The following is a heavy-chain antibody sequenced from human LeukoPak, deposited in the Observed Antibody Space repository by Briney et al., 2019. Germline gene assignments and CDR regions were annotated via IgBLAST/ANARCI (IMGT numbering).Heavy chain of an antibody. D-gene: IGHD3-22*01. J-gene: IGHJ4*02. CDR3: AKSNYFDSGGYYFFEY. Sequence: GGSLRLSCAASGFTFSKYAMTWVRQAPGKGLEWVSGISVSGGSTNYADSVKGRFTISRDNSKNTLYLQMNSLRAEDTAVYYCAKSNYFDSGGYYFFEYWGQGTLVTVSS. CDR1: GFTFSKYA. CDR2: ISVSGGST. V-gene: IGHV3-23*01.